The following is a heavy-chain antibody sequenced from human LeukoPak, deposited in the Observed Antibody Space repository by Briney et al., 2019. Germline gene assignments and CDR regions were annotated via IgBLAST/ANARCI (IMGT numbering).Heavy chain of an antibody. Sequence: PGGSLRLSCAASGFTVSSYGMHWVRQAPGKGLEWVAFIRYDGSNKYYADSVKGRFTISRDNSKNTLYLQMNSLRAEDTAVYYCAKIGVVIMRGAFDIWGQGTMVTVSS. V-gene: IGHV3-30*02. J-gene: IGHJ3*02. CDR2: IRYDGSNK. CDR1: GFTVSSYG. D-gene: IGHD3-3*01. CDR3: AKIGVVIMRGAFDI.